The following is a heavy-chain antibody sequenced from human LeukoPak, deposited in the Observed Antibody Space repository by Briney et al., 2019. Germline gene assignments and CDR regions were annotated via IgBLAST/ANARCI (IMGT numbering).Heavy chain of an antibody. V-gene: IGHV4-34*01. J-gene: IGHJ4*02. CDR3: ARGVYTAYFDY. CDR2: INHSGST. Sequence: PSETLSLTCAVYGGSFSGYYWSWIRQPPGKGLEWIGEINHSGSTNYNPSLKSRVTISVDTSKNQFPLKLSSVTAADTAVYYCARGVYTAYFDYWGQGTLVTVSS. D-gene: IGHD5-18*01. CDR1: GGSFSGYY.